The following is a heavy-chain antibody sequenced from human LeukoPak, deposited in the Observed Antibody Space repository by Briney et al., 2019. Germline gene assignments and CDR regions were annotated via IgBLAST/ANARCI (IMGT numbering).Heavy chain of an antibody. V-gene: IGHV4-34*01. CDR3: ARGLSGSYYLTYYYYMDV. Sequence: SETLSLTCAVYGGSFSGYYWSWIRQPPGKGLEWIGEINHSGSTNYNPSLKSRVSISVDTSKNQFSLKLSSVTAADTAVYYCARGLSGSYYLTYYYYMDVWGKGTTVTVSS. CDR2: INHSGST. J-gene: IGHJ6*03. CDR1: GGSFSGYY. D-gene: IGHD3-10*01.